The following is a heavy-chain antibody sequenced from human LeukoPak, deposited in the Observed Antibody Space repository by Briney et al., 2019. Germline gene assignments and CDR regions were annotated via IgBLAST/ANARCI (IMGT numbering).Heavy chain of an antibody. CDR1: GYLFTSYW. J-gene: IGHJ4*02. V-gene: IGHV5-51*01. CDR2: IYPGDSDT. D-gene: IGHD3-10*01. Sequence: GESLQISCQGSGYLFTSYWIGWVRPVRGKGLEWMGIIYPGDSDTTYSASSQGQVSISAYKSISTAYLQWSSLKASDTAMYYCARHAEYFYGSGSYPDHWGQGTLVTVSS. CDR3: ARHAEYFYGSGSYPDH.